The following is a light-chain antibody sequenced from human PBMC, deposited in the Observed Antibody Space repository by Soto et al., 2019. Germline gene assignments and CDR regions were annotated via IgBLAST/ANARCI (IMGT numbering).Light chain of an antibody. V-gene: IGKV1-6*01. CDR3: LQDYSSPIT. Sequence: ILQPGVPSRFSGTGSGSDFALTITNLQPEDFATYYCLQDYSSPITFGQGTRLEIK. J-gene: IGKJ5*01.